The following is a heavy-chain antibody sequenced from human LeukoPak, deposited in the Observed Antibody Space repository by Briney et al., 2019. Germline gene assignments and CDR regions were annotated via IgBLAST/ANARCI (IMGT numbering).Heavy chain of an antibody. J-gene: IGHJ4*02. CDR3: ARDKVQDYYFDY. D-gene: IGHD3-10*01. Sequence: ASVKVSCKASGYTFTGYYLHWVRQAPGQGLEWMGWINPNSGGTNYAQKFQGRVTMTRDTSISTAYMELSRLRSDDTAVYYCARDKVQDYYFDYWGQGTLVTVSS. CDR2: INPNSGGT. V-gene: IGHV1-2*02. CDR1: GYTFTGYY.